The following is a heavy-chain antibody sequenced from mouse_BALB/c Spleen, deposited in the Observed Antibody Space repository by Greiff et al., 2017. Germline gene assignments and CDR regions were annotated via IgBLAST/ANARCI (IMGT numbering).Heavy chain of an antibody. Sequence: VQLKESGPELVKPGASVKMSCKASGYTFTSYVMHWVKQKPGQGLEWIGYINPYNDGTKYNEKFKGKATLTSDKSSSTAYMELSSLTSEDSAVYYCAREGGYDAFDYWGQGTTLTVSS. D-gene: IGHD2-2*01. CDR3: AREGGYDAFDY. V-gene: IGHV1-14*01. J-gene: IGHJ2*01. CDR1: GYTFTSYV. CDR2: INPYNDGT.